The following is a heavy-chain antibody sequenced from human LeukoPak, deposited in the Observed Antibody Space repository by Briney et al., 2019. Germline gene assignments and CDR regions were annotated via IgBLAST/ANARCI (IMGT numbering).Heavy chain of an antibody. CDR2: INHSGST. D-gene: IGHD3-22*01. Sequence: SETLSLTCAVYLGSFSGYYWSCIRHPPGKGLEWIGEINHSGSTNYNPSLKSRVTISVDTSKNQFSLKLSSVTAADTAVYYCARHPSTYYYDSSGYYHPFDYWGQGTLVTVSS. CDR3: ARHPSTYYYDSSGYYHPFDY. J-gene: IGHJ4*02. V-gene: IGHV4-34*01. CDR1: LGSFSGYY.